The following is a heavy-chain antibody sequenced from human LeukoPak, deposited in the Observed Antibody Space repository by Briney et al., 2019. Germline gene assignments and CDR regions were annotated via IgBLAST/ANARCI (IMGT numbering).Heavy chain of an antibody. V-gene: IGHV3-74*01. CDR3: TRGSNWSFDS. D-gene: IGHD5-24*01. J-gene: IGHJ4*02. Sequence: GGSLRLSCAASGFTFRSFWMGWVRQAPGKGLVWVSGINPDGSHTNYADSVKGRFTISRDNAKNTLYLQMNSLRVEDTAVYYCTRGSNWSFDSWGQGTLATVSS. CDR2: INPDGSHT. CDR1: GFTFRSFW.